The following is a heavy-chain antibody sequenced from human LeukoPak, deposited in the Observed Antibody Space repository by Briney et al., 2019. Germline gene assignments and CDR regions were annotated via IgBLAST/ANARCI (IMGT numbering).Heavy chain of an antibody. D-gene: IGHD3-22*01. CDR3: ATRLDYYDSSGYSPPLDY. V-gene: IGHV4-39*07. CDR2: INHSGST. Sequence: PSETLSLTCTVSGGSINSSSYYWGWLRQPPGKGLEWIGEINHSGSTNYNPSLKSRVTISLDTSKNQFSLRLTSVTAADTAVYYCATRLDYYDSSGYSPPLDYWGQGTLVTVSS. J-gene: IGHJ4*02. CDR1: GGSINSSSYY.